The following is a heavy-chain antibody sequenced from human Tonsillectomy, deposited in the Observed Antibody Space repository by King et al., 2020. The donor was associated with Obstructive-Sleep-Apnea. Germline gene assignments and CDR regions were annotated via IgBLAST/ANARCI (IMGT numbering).Heavy chain of an antibody. CDR3: AKGCSSPAYFDY. V-gene: IGHV4-4*02. Sequence: VQLQESGPGLVKPSETLSLTCAVSGGSISSSNWWSWVRQPPGKGLEWIGEIYHSGSTNYNPSLKSRVTISADKSQNQFSLKLSSVTAADTALYYCAKGCSSPAYFDYWGQGTLVTVSS. CDR1: GGSISSSNW. J-gene: IGHJ4*02. CDR2: IYHSGST. D-gene: IGHD6-13*01.